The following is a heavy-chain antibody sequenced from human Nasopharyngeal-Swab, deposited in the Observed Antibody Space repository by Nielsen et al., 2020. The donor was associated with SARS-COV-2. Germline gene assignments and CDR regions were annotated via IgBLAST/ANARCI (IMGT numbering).Heavy chain of an antibody. CDR3: ARDCDTATCYRSAADT. V-gene: IGHV3-74*01. D-gene: IGHD2-2*01. Sequence: GESLKISCAGSGFTFSSYWMHWVRQAPGKGLMWVARINRDGSGTNYADSVKGRFTISRDNAKNTLYLQMNTLSAEDTGVYYRARDCDTATCYRSAADTWGQGTLVTVSS. CDR1: GFTFSSYW. CDR2: INRDGSGT. J-gene: IGHJ5*01.